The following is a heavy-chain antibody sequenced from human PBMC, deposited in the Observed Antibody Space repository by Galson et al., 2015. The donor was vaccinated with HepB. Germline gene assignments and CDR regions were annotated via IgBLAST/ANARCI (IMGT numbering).Heavy chain of an antibody. Sequence: SLRLSCAASGFTFSDYYMSWIRQTPGKGLEWVSYISNSATTIYYADSVKGRFTISRDNAMNSLDLQMNSLRADDTAVYYCARVWRYGGNSSPGYRYFEVWGRGTLVTVSS. CDR1: GFTFSDYY. CDR2: ISNSATTI. D-gene: IGHD4-23*01. J-gene: IGHJ2*01. V-gene: IGHV3-11*01. CDR3: ARVWRYGGNSSPGYRYFEV.